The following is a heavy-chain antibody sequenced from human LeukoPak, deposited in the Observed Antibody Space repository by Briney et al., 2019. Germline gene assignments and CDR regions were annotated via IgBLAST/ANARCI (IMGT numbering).Heavy chain of an antibody. CDR1: GYTFTSYG. Sequence: ASVKVSCKAYGYTFTSYGISWVRQAPGQGLEWMGWISAYNGNTNYAQKLQGRVTMTTDTSTSTAYMELRSLRSDDTAVYYCARDRSRGITMVRGANGRALGYWGQGTLVTVSS. J-gene: IGHJ4*02. D-gene: IGHD3-10*01. CDR3: ARDRSRGITMVRGANGRALGY. CDR2: ISAYNGNT. V-gene: IGHV1-18*01.